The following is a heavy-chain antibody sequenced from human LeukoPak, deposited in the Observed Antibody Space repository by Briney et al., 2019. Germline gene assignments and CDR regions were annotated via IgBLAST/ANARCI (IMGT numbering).Heavy chain of an antibody. CDR3: ARGYYDFWSGYYRSYYYYYMDV. CDR2: MNTNSGNT. CDR1: GYTFTSYD. V-gene: IGHV1-8*01. Sequence: ASVKVSCKASGYTFTSYDINWVRQATGQGLEWMGWMNTNSGNTGYAQKFQGRVTMTRNTSISTAYMELSSLRSEDTAVYYCARGYYDFWSGYYRSYYYYYMDVWGKGTTVTVSS. D-gene: IGHD3-3*01. J-gene: IGHJ6*03.